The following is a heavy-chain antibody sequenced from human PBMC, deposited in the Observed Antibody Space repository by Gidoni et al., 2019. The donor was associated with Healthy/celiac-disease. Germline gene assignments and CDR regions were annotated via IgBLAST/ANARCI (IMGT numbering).Heavy chain of an antibody. D-gene: IGHD4-17*01. CDR2: IYYSGST. CDR1: GGSISSSSYY. J-gene: IGHJ5*02. CDR3: AKMDDYGDYVSWFDP. V-gene: IGHV4-39*01. Sequence: QLQLQESGPGLVKPSETLSLTCTVSGGSISSSSYYWGWIRQPPGKGLEWIGSIYYSGSTYYNPSLKSRVTISVDTSKNQFSLKLSSVTAADTAVYYCAKMDDYGDYVSWFDPWGQGTLVTVSS.